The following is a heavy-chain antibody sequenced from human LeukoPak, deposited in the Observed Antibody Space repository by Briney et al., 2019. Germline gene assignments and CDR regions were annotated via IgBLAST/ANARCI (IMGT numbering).Heavy chain of an antibody. J-gene: IGHJ4*02. CDR2: IKQDGSEK. CDR1: GFTFSSYG. CDR3: ARDGWSPDY. V-gene: IGHV3-7*01. Sequence: GGSLRLSCAASGFTFSSYGMPWVRQAPGKGLEWVANIKQDGSEKYYVDSVKGRFTISRDNAKNSLYLQMNSLRAEDTAVYYCARDGWSPDYWGQGTLVTVSS.